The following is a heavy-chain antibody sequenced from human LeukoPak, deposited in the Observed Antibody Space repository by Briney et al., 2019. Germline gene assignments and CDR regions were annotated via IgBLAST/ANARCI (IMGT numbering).Heavy chain of an antibody. D-gene: IGHD2-8*01. J-gene: IGHJ4*02. Sequence: GGSLRLSCTASGFTFDDYGMTWVRQPPGKGLEWVSGIIKSGGSTGYADSVNGRFTISRDNAKNSLYLQMNSLRVDDTALYYCVRGHNGGPFDHWGQGTPVTVTS. V-gene: IGHV3-20*04. CDR2: IIKSGGST. CDR3: VRGHNGGPFDH. CDR1: GFTFDDYG.